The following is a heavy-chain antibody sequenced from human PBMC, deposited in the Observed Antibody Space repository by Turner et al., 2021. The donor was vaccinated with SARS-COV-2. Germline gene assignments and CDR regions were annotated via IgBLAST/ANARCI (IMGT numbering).Heavy chain of an antibody. Sequence: QVQLVQSGAAAKKPGASVKISCRTSGYTFSSYYIHWVRQAPGQGLEWMGILNPSGGGTSYEQNFQGRRTMTSDTYTSTVYMELSSLGSEETAVYYCARDPRVQAVTNVNDAFDIWGQGTMVTVSS. CDR2: LNPSGGGT. CDR3: ARDPRVQAVTNVNDAFDI. D-gene: IGHD4-17*01. V-gene: IGHV1-46*01. CDR1: GYTFSSYY. J-gene: IGHJ3*02.